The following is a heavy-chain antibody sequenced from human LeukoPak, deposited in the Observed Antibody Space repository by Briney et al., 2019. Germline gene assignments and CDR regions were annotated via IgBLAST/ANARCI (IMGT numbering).Heavy chain of an antibody. J-gene: IGHJ3*02. D-gene: IGHD3-10*01. CDR1: GYSFNDYY. V-gene: IGHV1-2*04. CDR3: ARMGDSGSYGFDI. Sequence: ASVKVSCKASGYSFNDYYLHWVRQAPGQGLEWMAWISPNSGVTNCAQKFQGWVTMTRDTSISTAYMELSRLTSDDTAVYYCARMGDSGSYGFDIWGQGTMVTVSS. CDR2: ISPNSGVT.